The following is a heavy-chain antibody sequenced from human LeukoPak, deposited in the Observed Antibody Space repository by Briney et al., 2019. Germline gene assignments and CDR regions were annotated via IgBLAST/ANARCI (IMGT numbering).Heavy chain of an antibody. CDR1: GYSISSDYY. V-gene: IGHV4-38-2*02. CDR2: IYHSGST. J-gene: IGHJ5*02. D-gene: IGHD6-13*01. CDR3: AGQYSSNWYDDRGWFDP. Sequence: SETLSLTCTVSGYSISSDYYWGWIRQPPGKGLEWIGSIYHSGSTYYNPSPKSRVTISVDTSKNQFSLKLSSVTAADTAVYFCAGQYSSNWYDDRGWFDPWGQGTLVTVSS.